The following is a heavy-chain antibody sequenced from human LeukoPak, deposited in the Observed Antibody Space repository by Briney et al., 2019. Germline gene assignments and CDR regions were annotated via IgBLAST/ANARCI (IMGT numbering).Heavy chain of an antibody. V-gene: IGHV4-34*01. J-gene: IGHJ6*02. CDR1: GGSFSGYY. CDR2: INHSGST. D-gene: IGHD3-3*01. Sequence: SETLSLTCAVYGGSFSGYYWSWIRQPPGKGLEWIGEINHSGSTNYNPSLKSRVTISVDTSKNQFSLKLSSVTAADTAVYYCARDLGITIFGVVIPYYYGMDVWGQGTTVTASS. CDR3: ARDLGITIFGVVIPYYYGMDV.